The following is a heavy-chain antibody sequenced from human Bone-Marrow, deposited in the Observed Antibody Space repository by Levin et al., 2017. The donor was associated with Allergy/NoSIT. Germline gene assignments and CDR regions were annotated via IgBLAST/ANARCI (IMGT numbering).Heavy chain of an antibody. CDR3: ARRLRDYYYAMDV. CDR1: GYSFSTYW. D-gene: IGHD6-19*01. Sequence: GGSLKISCKASGYSFSTYWIGWVRQEPGKGLEWLGIIYPGDSDTRYSPSFQGHVTISADKSIGTAYLQWNSLKASDTAIYYCARRLRDYYYAMDVWGQGTPVTVSS. V-gene: IGHV5-51*01. CDR2: IYPGDSDT. J-gene: IGHJ6*02.